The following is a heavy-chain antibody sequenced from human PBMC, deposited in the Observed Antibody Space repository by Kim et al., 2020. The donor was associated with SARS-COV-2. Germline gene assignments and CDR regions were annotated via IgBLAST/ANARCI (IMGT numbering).Heavy chain of an antibody. V-gene: IGHV4-34*01. CDR2: INHSGST. Sequence: SETLSLTCAVYGGSFSGYYWSWIRQPPGKGLEWIGEINHSGSTNYNPSLKSRVTISVDTSKNQFSLKLSSVTAADTAVYYCARARGSGSYYRAYDYWGQG. CDR3: ARARGSGSYYRAYDY. D-gene: IGHD3-10*01. J-gene: IGHJ4*02. CDR1: GGSFSGYY.